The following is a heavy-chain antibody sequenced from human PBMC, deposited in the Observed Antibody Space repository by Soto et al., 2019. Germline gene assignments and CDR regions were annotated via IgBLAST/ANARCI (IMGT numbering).Heavy chain of an antibody. CDR2: IYYSGST. J-gene: IGHJ4*02. Sequence: SETLSLTCTVSGGSISSYYWSWIRQPPGKGLEWIGYIYYSGSTNYNPSLKSRVTISVDTSKNQFSLKLSSVTAADTAVYYCASSGHYSGYVFDYWGQGTLVTVPQ. V-gene: IGHV4-59*01. CDR3: ASSGHYSGYVFDY. D-gene: IGHD5-12*01. CDR1: GGSISSYY.